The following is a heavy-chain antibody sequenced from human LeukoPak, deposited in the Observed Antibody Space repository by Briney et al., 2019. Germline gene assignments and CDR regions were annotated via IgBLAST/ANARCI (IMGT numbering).Heavy chain of an antibody. CDR2: ISYDGSNK. D-gene: IGHD5-12*01. CDR1: GFTFSSYG. J-gene: IGHJ4*02. Sequence: GRSLRLSCAASGFTFSSYGMHWVRQAPGKGLEWVAVISYDGSNKYYADSVKGRFTISRDNSKNTLYLQMNSLRAEDTAVYYCARQGDIATGFDYWGQGTLVTVSS. CDR3: ARQGDIATGFDY. V-gene: IGHV3-30*03.